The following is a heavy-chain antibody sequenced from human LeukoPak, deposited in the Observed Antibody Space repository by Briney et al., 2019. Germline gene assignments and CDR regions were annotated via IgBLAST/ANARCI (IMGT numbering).Heavy chain of an antibody. D-gene: IGHD6-19*01. CDR3: AKDTHSSGWYYFDY. J-gene: IGHJ4*02. CDR2: ISWDGGST. V-gene: IGHV3-43D*03. CDR1: GFTFSSYG. Sequence: GRSLRLSCAASGFTFSSYGMHWVRQAPGKGLEWVSLISWDGGSTYYADSVKGRFTISRDNSKNSLYLQMNSLRAEDTALYYCAKDTHSSGWYYFDYWGQGTLVTVSS.